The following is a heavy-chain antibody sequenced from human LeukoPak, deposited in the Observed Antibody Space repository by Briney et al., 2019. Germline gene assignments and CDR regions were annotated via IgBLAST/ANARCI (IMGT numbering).Heavy chain of an antibody. CDR3: ARVGDIVLMVYAPSFDY. CDR2: INPNSGGT. CDR1: GYTFTGYY. Sequence: GASVKVSCKASGYTFTGYYMHWVRQAPGQGLEWMGWINPNSGGTNYAQKFQGRVTMTRDTSISTGNMELSRLRSDDTAVYYCARVGDIVLMVYAPSFDYWGQGTLVTVSS. D-gene: IGHD2-8*01. V-gene: IGHV1-2*02. J-gene: IGHJ4*02.